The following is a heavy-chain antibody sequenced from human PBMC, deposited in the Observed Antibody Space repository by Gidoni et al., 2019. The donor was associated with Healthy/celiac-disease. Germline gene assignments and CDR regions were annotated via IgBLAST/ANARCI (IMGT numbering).Heavy chain of an antibody. CDR2: IYYSGST. V-gene: IGHV4-39*01. CDR3: ARRSDSSGYFGY. D-gene: IGHD3-22*01. Sequence: QLQLQESGPGLVKPSETLSLTCTVAGGSISSSSYYWGWIRQPPGKGLEWIGSIYYSGSTYYNPSLKSRVTISVDTSKNQFSLKLSSVTAADTAVYYCARRSDSSGYFGYWGQGTLVTVSS. J-gene: IGHJ4*02. CDR1: GGSISSSSYY.